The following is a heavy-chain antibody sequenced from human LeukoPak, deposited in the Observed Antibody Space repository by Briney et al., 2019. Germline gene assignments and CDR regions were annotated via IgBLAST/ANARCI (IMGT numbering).Heavy chain of an antibody. Sequence: ASVKVSCKASGYTFTSYYMHWVRQAPGQGLEWMGIINPSGGSTSYAQKLQGRVTMTRDMSTSTVYMELSSLRSEDTAVYYCARGTGFIGYDYGDYVQPWGAFDIWGQGTMVTVSS. CDR1: GYTFTSYY. CDR2: INPSGGST. CDR3: ARGTGFIGYDYGDYVQPWGAFDI. V-gene: IGHV1-46*01. D-gene: IGHD4-17*01. J-gene: IGHJ3*02.